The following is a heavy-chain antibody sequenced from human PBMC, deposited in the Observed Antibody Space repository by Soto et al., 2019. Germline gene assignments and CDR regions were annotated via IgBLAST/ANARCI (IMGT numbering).Heavy chain of an antibody. V-gene: IGHV4-34*01. Sequence: SETLSLTCAVYGGSFSGYYWSWIRQPPGKGLEWIGEINHSGSTNYNPSLKSRVTISVDTSKNQFSLKLSSVTAADTAVYYCASRDLTNLPTTVDYWGQGTLVTVSS. CDR3: ASRDLTNLPTTVDY. CDR1: GGSFSGYY. D-gene: IGHD1-1*01. J-gene: IGHJ4*02. CDR2: INHSGST.